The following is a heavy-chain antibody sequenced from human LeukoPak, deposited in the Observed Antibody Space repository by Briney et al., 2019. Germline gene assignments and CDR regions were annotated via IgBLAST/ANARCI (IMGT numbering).Heavy chain of an antibody. CDR3: ARDESRPEIIEYYFDY. V-gene: IGHV3-69-1*02. J-gene: IGHJ4*02. CDR1: GFTFSDCY. CDR2: ITSGRTT. D-gene: IGHD5-24*01. Sequence: GGSLRLSCAASGFTFSDCYMSWIRQAPGKGPEWVSSITSGRTTYYADSVKGRFTISNDNAKKSLYLQMNSLRAEDTAVFYCARDESRPEIIEYYFDYWGQGTLVTVSS.